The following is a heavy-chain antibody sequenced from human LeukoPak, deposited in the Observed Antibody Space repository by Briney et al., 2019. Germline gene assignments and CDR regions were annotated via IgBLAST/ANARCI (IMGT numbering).Heavy chain of an antibody. CDR3: ARGFHGSGSPDY. D-gene: IGHD3-10*01. CDR2: IYYSGSA. V-gene: IGHV4-31*03. Sequence: SETLSLTCTVSGGSISSGDYYWNWIRQHPGKDLEWIGYIYYSGSAYYNPSLKSRVTISVDTSKNQFSLKLSSVTAADTAVYYCARGFHGSGSPDYWGPGTLVTVSS. CDR1: GGSISSGDYY. J-gene: IGHJ4*02.